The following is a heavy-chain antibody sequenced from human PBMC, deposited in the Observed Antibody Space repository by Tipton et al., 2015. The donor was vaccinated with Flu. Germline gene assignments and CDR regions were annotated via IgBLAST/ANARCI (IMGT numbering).Heavy chain of an antibody. CDR3: ARDSSSCRPLCYFDY. CDR1: GFTFSSYG. J-gene: IGHJ4*02. V-gene: IGHV3-33*01. CDR2: IWYDGSNK. D-gene: IGHD6-13*01. Sequence: SLRLSCAASGFTFSSYGMHWVRQAPGKGLEWVAVIWYDGSNKYYADSVKGRFTISRDNSKNTLYLQMNSLRAEDTAVYYCARDSSSCRPLCYFDYWGQGTLVTVSS.